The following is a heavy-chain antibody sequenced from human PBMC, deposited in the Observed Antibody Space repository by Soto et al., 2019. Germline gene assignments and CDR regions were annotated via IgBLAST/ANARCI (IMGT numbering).Heavy chain of an antibody. CDR3: ARDLTSNFNCFDP. CDR1: SGSLISGGHY. V-gene: IGHV4-31*03. CDR2: IYYTGVT. D-gene: IGHD2-2*01. Sequence: SETLSLTCTVSSGSLISGGHYWAWIRQRPGKGLEWIGYIYYTGVTYYNPSLSSRVSMSVETSKNQFSLNLTSVTAADTAIYYCARDLTSNFNCFDPWGQGTLVTVSS. J-gene: IGHJ5*02.